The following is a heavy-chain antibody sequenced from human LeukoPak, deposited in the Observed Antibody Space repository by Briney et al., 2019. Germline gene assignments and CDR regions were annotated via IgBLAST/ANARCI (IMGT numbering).Heavy chain of an antibody. CDR2: IKSDGSST. CDR1: GFTFSSYW. CDR3: ARVDGGNDY. V-gene: IGHV3-74*01. D-gene: IGHD2-15*01. J-gene: IGHJ4*02. Sequence: GRSLRLSCAASGFTFSSYWMHWVRQAPGKGLVWVSRIKSDGSSTTYADSVKGRFTISRDNAKNTLYLQMNSLRAEDTAVYYCARVDGGNDYWGQGTLVTVSS.